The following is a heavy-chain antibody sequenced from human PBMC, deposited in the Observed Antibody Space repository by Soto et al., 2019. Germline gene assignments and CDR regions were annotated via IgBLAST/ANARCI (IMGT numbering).Heavy chain of an antibody. J-gene: IGHJ3*02. CDR2: FDPEDGET. CDR3: ATGFLERQNDYIWGSYRLEAAIDAFDI. Sequence: GASVKVSCKVSGYTLTELSMHLVRQAPGKGLEWMGGFDPEDGETIYAQKFQGRVTMTEDTSTDTAYMELSSLRSEDAAVYCCATGFLERQNDYIWGSYRLEAAIDAFDIWGQGTMVTVSS. D-gene: IGHD3-16*02. CDR1: GYTLTELS. V-gene: IGHV1-24*01.